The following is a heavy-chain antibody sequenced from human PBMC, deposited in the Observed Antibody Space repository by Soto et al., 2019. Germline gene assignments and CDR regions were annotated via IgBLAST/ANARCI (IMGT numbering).Heavy chain of an antibody. CDR2: IYYSGST. J-gene: IGHJ5*02. CDR3: ARDSNYCSGGSCYFNWFDP. V-gene: IGHV4-31*03. Sequence: SETLSLTCTVSGGSISSGGYYWSWIRQHPGKGLEWIGYIYYSGSTYYNPSLKSRVTISVDTSKNQFSLKLSSVTAADTAVYYCARDSNYCSGGSCYFNWFDPWGQGTLVTVSS. D-gene: IGHD2-15*01. CDR1: GGSISSGGYY.